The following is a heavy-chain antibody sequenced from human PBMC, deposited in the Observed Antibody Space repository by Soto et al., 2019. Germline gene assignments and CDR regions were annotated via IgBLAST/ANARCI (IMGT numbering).Heavy chain of an antibody. CDR1: GFTFSSYS. J-gene: IGHJ6*02. Sequence: LRLSCAASGFTFSSYSMNWVRQAPGKGLEWVSYISSSSSTIYYADSVKGRFTISRDNAKNSLYLQMNSLRAEDTAVYYCAREDYYYDSSPKYGMDVWGQGTTVTVSS. CDR2: ISSSSSTI. D-gene: IGHD3-22*01. V-gene: IGHV3-48*01. CDR3: AREDYYYDSSPKYGMDV.